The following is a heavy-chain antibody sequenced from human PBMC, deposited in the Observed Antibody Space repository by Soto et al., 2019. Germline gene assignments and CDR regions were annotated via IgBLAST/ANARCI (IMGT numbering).Heavy chain of an antibody. J-gene: IGHJ4*02. CDR2: IWYDGSNK. CDR1: GFTFSSYG. CDR3: ARDRFGGALDY. Sequence: QVQLVESGGGVVQPGRSLRLSCEASGFTFSSYGMHWVRQAPGKGLEWVAVIWYDGSNKYYADSVKGRFTISRDNSKNTLYLQMNSLRAEDTAVYYCARDRFGGALDYWGQGTLVTVSS. V-gene: IGHV3-33*01. D-gene: IGHD3-16*01.